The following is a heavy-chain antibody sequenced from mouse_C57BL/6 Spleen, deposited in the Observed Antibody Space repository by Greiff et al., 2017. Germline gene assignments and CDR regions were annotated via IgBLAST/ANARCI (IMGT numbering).Heavy chain of an antibody. D-gene: IGHD2-4*01. CDR1: GYAFSSYW. Sequence: VQLQQSGAELVKPGASVKISCKASGYAFSSYWMNWVKQRPGKGLEWIGQIYPGDGDTNYNGKFKGKATLTADKSSSTAYMQLSSLTSEDSAVYFCARSDYDGIYYAMDYWGQGTSVTVSS. V-gene: IGHV1-80*01. CDR3: ARSDYDGIYYAMDY. CDR2: IYPGDGDT. J-gene: IGHJ4*01.